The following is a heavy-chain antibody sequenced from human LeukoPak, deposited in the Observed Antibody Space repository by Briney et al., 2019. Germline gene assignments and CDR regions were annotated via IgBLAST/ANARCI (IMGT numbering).Heavy chain of an antibody. CDR3: AKDSSPLWTAMVRGDAFDI. D-gene: IGHD3-10*01. V-gene: IGHV3-9*01. CDR2: ISWNSGSI. Sequence: QSGGSLRLSCAASGFTFSSYGMHWVRQAPGKGLEWVSGISWNSGSIGYADSVKGRFTISRDNAKNSLYLQMNSLRAEDTALYYCAKDSSPLWTAMVRGDAFDIWGQGTMVTVSS. CDR1: GFTFSSYG. J-gene: IGHJ3*02.